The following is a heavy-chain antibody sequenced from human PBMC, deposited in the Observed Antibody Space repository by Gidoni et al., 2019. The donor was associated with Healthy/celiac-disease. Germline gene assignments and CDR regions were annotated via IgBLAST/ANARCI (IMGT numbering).Heavy chain of an antibody. J-gene: IGHJ5*02. CDR2: IFSNDEK. Sequence: HVTFKQSGPVLVKPTETLTLPFTLSGFSLSNARMGVSWIRQPPGKALEWLAHIFSNDEKSYSTSLNSRLTISKDTSKSQVVLTMTNMDPVDTATYYCARFTYYSEYNWFDPWGQGTLVTVSS. D-gene: IGHD3-10*01. CDR3: ARFTYYSEYNWFDP. CDR1: GFSLSNARMG. V-gene: IGHV2-26*01.